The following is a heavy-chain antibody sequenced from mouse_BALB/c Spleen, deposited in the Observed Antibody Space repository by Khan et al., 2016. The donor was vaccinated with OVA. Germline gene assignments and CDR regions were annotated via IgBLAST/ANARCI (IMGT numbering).Heavy chain of an antibody. D-gene: IGHD2-10*01. CDR1: GFSLTGYG. CDR3: ARAYYGNYREAMDY. CDR2: IWGDGST. Sequence: VQLKESGPGLVAPSQSLSITRTVSGFSLTGYGVNWVRQPPGKGLEWLGMIWGDGSTDYNSALKSRLSISKDNSKSQVFLKMNSLQTDDTARYYCARAYYGNYREAMDYWGQGTSVTVSS. V-gene: IGHV2-6-7*01. J-gene: IGHJ4*01.